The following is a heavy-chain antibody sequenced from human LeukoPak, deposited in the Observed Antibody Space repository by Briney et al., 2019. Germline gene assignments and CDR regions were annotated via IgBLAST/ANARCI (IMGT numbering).Heavy chain of an antibody. J-gene: IGHJ6*02. CDR2: ISAYNCKS. Sequence: ASVTVSFMASGYTFTNYGISWVRQAPGQGGAWMGWISAYNCKSNYAQKLQGRVTMTTDTSTSTAYMELRSLRSDDTAVYYCAREVYCSGGSCYSRGSGYYYGMDVWGQGTTVTVSS. V-gene: IGHV1-18*01. D-gene: IGHD2-15*01. CDR1: GYTFTNYG. CDR3: AREVYCSGGSCYSRGSGYYYGMDV.